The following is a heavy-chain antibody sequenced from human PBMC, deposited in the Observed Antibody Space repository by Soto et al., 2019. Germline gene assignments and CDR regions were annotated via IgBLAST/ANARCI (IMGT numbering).Heavy chain of an antibody. J-gene: IGHJ4*02. CDR3: AKALKAVAGTYDY. Sequence: EVQLLESGGGLVQPGGSLRLSCAASGFTFSIYAMSWVRQAPGKGLEWVSAISGSGDYTYYADSVKGRFALSSDNSKNTLYLQMNSLRAEDTAVYYCAKALKAVAGTYDYWGQGTLVTVSS. CDR2: ISGSGDYT. V-gene: IGHV3-23*01. D-gene: IGHD6-19*01. CDR1: GFTFSIYA.